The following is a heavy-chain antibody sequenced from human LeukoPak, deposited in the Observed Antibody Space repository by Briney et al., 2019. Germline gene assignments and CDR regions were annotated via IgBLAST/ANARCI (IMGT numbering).Heavy chain of an antibody. V-gene: IGHV3-74*01. J-gene: IGHJ4*02. Sequence: GGSLRLSCAASGFTFSSYWMHWVRQAPGKGLVWVSSINSQGSSTTYADSVKGRFTISRDNAKNTLFLQMNSLRAEDTAVNYCARDTKSYFDYWGQGTLVTVSS. CDR1: GFTFSSYW. CDR2: INSQGSST. CDR3: ARDTKSYFDY. D-gene: IGHD3-3*01.